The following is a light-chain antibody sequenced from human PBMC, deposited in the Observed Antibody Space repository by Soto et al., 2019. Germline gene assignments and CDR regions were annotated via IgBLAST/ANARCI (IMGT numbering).Light chain of an antibody. Sequence: QSALTQPASVSGSPGQSITISCTGTSSDVGGYKYVSWYQQHPGKAPTLMIYDIRNRPSGVSNRFSGSKSGNTASLTISGLKAEYEADYYCSSYTRSSTRVFGTGTKLTVL. CDR3: SSYTRSSTRV. CDR2: DIR. J-gene: IGLJ1*01. CDR1: SSDVGGYKY. V-gene: IGLV2-14*03.